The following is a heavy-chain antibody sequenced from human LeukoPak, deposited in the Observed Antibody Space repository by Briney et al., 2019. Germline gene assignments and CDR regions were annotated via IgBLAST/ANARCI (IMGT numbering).Heavy chain of an antibody. CDR3: AKDSHGGWYAFDY. Sequence: GGSLRLSCAASGFTFSSCGMHWVRQAPGKGLEWVAFIRYDGSDKDYADSVKGRFTISRDNSKSTLYLQMNSLRPDDTAVFYCAKDSHGGWYAFDYWGQGTLVTVSS. V-gene: IGHV3-30*02. CDR1: GFTFSSCG. CDR2: IRYDGSDK. J-gene: IGHJ4*02. D-gene: IGHD6-19*01.